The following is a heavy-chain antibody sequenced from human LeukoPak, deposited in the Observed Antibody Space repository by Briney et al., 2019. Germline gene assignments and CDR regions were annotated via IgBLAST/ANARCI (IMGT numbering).Heavy chain of an antibody. Sequence: GRSLRLSCAASGFSLSAYSMNWGRQAHGQGLEWVSSITSGDFVYFADSLKGRFTISRDNGKSSLYLQMNSLRAEDTAVYYCARGGFNMVRGVIIPSNSYFYYMDIWGKGTTVTVSS. CDR3: ARGGFNMVRGVIIPSNSYFYYMDI. J-gene: IGHJ6*03. D-gene: IGHD3-10*01. CDR1: GFSLSAYS. CDR2: ITSGDFV. V-gene: IGHV3-69-1*01.